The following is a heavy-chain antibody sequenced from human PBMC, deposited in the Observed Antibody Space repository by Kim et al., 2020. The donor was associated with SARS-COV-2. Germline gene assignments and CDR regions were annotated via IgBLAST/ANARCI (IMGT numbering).Heavy chain of an antibody. J-gene: IGHJ4*02. D-gene: IGHD3-22*01. CDR2: MSGNGGAI. CDR3: ETDSTGYFLRADY. V-gene: IGHV3-11*04. Sequence: GGSLRLSCAASGFTFSDHYMGWIRQAPGKGLEWVSYMSGNGGAIYYADSVRGRFTISRDNTKNSLYLQMNSLRAEDTAVYYCETDSTGYFLRADYWGQG. CDR1: GFTFSDHY.